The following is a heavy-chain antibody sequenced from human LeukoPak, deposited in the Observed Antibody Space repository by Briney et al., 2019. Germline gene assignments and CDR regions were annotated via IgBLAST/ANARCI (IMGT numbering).Heavy chain of an antibody. CDR2: IIPIFGTA. V-gene: IGHV1-69*13. CDR1: GGTFSSYA. Sequence: HWASVKVSCKASGGTFSSYAISWVRQAPGQGLEWMGGIIPIFGTANYAQKFQGRVTITADESTSTAYMELSSLRSEDTAVYYCARPAGTMYYFDYWGQGTLVTVSS. J-gene: IGHJ4*02. D-gene: IGHD1-7*01. CDR3: ARPAGTMYYFDY.